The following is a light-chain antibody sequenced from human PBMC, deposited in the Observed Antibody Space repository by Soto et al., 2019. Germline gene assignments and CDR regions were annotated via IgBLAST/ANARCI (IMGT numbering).Light chain of an antibody. V-gene: IGLV2-14*01. J-gene: IGLJ1*01. CDR2: EVS. CDR1: TSDVGAYNY. CDR3: SSSTSTSSPFV. Sequence: SVLTQPASVCGSHEQSFTISWTGSTSDVGAYNYVSWYKHHPGQAPQLMIYEVSNRPSGVSNRFSGSKSGNTAFLTISGLHADDEGDYYCSSSTSTSSPFVFGTGTKGTVL.